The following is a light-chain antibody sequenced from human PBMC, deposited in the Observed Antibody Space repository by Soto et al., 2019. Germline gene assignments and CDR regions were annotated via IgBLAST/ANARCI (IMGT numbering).Light chain of an antibody. CDR2: GNN. V-gene: IGLV1-44*01. CDR3: AAWDDSLSGPV. CDR1: SSNIGRNT. J-gene: IGLJ3*02. Sequence: QSVLTQPPSASGTPGQRVTISCSGSSSNIGRNTVNWYQQFPGTAPKLLIYGNNQRPSGVPDRFYGSKSGTSASLAISGLQYEDGADYYCAAWDDSLSGPVFGGGSKLTVL.